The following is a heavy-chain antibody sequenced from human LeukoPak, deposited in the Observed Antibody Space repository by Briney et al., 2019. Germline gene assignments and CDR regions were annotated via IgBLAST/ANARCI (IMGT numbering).Heavy chain of an antibody. CDR1: GFTVSSNY. Sequence: GGSLRLSCAASGFTVSSNYMSWVRQAPGKGLEWVSVIYSGDSTYYADSVKGRFTISRDNSKNTLYLQMNSLRAEDTAVYYCARRRYYDSSGTAVYYFDYWGQGTLVTVSS. J-gene: IGHJ4*02. V-gene: IGHV3-53*01. CDR3: ARRRYYDSSGTAVYYFDY. CDR2: IYSGDST. D-gene: IGHD3-22*01.